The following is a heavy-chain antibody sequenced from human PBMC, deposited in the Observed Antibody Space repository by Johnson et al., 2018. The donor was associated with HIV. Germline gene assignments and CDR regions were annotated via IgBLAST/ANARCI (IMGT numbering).Heavy chain of an antibody. CDR3: ASSWGNAFDI. CDR2: ISYDGSNK. V-gene: IGHV3-30*03. Sequence: QVQLVESGGGLVQPGGSLRLSCAAFGFTFRDYWMSWVRQAPGKGLEWVAVISYDGSNKYYADSVKGRFTISRDNSKNTLYLQMNSLRAEDTAVYYCASSWGNAFDIWGQGTMVTVSS. J-gene: IGHJ3*02. D-gene: IGHD7-27*01. CDR1: GFTFRDYW.